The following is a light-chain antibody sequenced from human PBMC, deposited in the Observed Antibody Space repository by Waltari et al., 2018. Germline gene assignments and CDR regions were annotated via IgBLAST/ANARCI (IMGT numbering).Light chain of an antibody. CDR1: QSVFFSSTNKYY. CDR2: WAS. Sequence: IVMTQSPASLAVSLGERATINCKANQSVFFSSTNKYYVALYQQRPGQPPRLLLSWASIRESGVPDRVVGSGSGTDFTLTINSLQAEDVALYYCQHYYRTPYSFGQGTKLEIK. J-gene: IGKJ2*03. CDR3: QHYYRTPYS. V-gene: IGKV4-1*01.